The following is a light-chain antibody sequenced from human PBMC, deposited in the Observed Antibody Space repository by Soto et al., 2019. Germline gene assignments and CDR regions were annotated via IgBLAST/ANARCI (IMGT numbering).Light chain of an antibody. V-gene: IGLV2-14*01. Sequence: QSALTQPASVSGSPGQSITISCTGTSRDVGGFNYVSWYQQYPGKAPKVMIYEVNNRPSGVSDRFSGSKSGNTASLTISGLQAEDEAVHFCSSYTGSSTLGEMFGGGTKLTVL. CDR2: EVN. CDR3: SSYTGSSTLGEM. J-gene: IGLJ3*02. CDR1: SRDVGGFNY.